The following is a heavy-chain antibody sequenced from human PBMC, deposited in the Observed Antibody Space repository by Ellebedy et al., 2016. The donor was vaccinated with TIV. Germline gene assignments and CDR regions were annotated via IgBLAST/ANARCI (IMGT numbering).Heavy chain of an antibody. Sequence: ASVKVSCKASGYTFTSYGISWVRQAPGQGLEWMGWISAYNGNTNYAQKLQGRVTMTTDTSTSTAYMELRSLRSDDTAVYYCARDRRPRDYGGNEYFDYWGQGTLVTVSS. CDR3: ARDRRPRDYGGNEYFDY. CDR2: ISAYNGNT. V-gene: IGHV1-18*01. J-gene: IGHJ4*02. D-gene: IGHD4-23*01. CDR1: GYTFTSYG.